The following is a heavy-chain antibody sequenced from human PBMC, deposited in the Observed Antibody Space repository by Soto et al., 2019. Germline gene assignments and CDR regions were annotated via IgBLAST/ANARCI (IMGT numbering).Heavy chain of an antibody. V-gene: IGHV2-70*11. CDR3: ARIRLIAVAGGYFDY. Sequence: SGPTLVNPTQTLTLTCTFSGFSLSTSGMCVSWIRQPPGKALEWLARIDWDDDKYYSTSLKTRLTISKDTSKNQVVLAMTNMDPVDTATYYCARIRLIAVAGGYFDYWGQGTLVTVSS. D-gene: IGHD6-19*01. CDR2: IDWDDDK. J-gene: IGHJ4*02. CDR1: GFSLSTSGMC.